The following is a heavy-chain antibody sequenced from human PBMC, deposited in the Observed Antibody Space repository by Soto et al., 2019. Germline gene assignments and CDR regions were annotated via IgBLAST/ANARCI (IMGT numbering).Heavy chain of an antibody. Sequence: GGSLRLSCAASGFTFSSYAMHWVRQAPGKGLEWVAVISYDGSNKYYADSVKGRFTISRDNSKNTLYLQMNSLRAEDTAVYYCAREGYYGSGSYYKGPYYYGMDVLGQGTTVTVSS. CDR1: GFTFSSYA. D-gene: IGHD3-10*01. V-gene: IGHV3-30-3*01. J-gene: IGHJ6*02. CDR3: AREGYYGSGSYYKGPYYYGMDV. CDR2: ISYDGSNK.